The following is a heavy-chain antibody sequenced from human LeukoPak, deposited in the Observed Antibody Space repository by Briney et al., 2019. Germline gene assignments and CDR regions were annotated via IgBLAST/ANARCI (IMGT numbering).Heavy chain of an antibody. V-gene: IGHV3-30*18. J-gene: IGHJ4*02. D-gene: IGHD6-19*01. CDR2: ISYDGSNK. CDR3: AKRSSETSGWFDY. Sequence: GGSLRLSCAASGFTFSSYGMHWVRQAPGKGLEWVAVISYDGSNKYYADSVKGRFTISRDNSKNTVYLQMDSLRAADTAVYYCAKRSSETSGWFDYWGQGTLVTVSS. CDR1: GFTFSSYG.